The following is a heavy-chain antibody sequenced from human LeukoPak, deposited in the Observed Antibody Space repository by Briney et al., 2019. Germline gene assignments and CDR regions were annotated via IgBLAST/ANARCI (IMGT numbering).Heavy chain of an antibody. CDR3: ARGSSRQQWLLSY. J-gene: IGHJ4*02. V-gene: IGHV3-74*01. D-gene: IGHD6-19*01. Sequence: GGSLRLSCVASGFTFRSYWMHWVRHAPGKGVGWISRINSDGSSTKYADSVKGRFTISRDNAKNTLYLQMNSLRAEDTGVYYCARGSSRQQWLLSYWGQGTLVTVSS. CDR2: INSDGSST. CDR1: GFTFRSYW.